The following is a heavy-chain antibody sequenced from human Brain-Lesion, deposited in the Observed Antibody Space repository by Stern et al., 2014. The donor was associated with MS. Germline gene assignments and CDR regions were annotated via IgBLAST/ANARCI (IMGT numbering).Heavy chain of an antibody. Sequence: VQLVESGPGLVKPSETLSLTCTVSGGSISSNSYYWGWIRQPPGKGLEWIGSIYYRGSTYYNPSLKSRVTISKDTYKNQFSLNLKSVTAADTAVYFCAKVWLGELPENPFDYWGQGTLVTVSS. CDR3: AKVWLGELPENPFDY. V-gene: IGHV4-39*01. D-gene: IGHD3-10*01. CDR1: GGSISSNSYY. J-gene: IGHJ4*02. CDR2: IYYRGST.